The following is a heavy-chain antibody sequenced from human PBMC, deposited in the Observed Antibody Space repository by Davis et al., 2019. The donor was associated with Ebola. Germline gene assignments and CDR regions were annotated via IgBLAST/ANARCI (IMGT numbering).Heavy chain of an antibody. CDR1: GYTLTELS. CDR3: ASHARRRFLEWLLPDY. Sequence: ASVKVSCKVSGYTLTELSMHWVRQAPGKGLEWMGGFDPEDGETIYAQKFQGRVTMTEDTSTDTAYMELSSLRSEDTAVYYCASHARRRFLEWLLPDYWGQGTLVTVSS. V-gene: IGHV1-24*01. CDR2: FDPEDGET. J-gene: IGHJ4*02. D-gene: IGHD3-3*01.